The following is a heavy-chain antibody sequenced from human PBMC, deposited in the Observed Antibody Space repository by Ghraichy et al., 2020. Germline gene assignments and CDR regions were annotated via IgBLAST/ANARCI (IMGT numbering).Heavy chain of an antibody. Sequence: GALRLSCAASGFTFGSYAMSWVRQAPGKGLEWVSAVSPSGTTYYADSVQGRFTISRDISKNTLYLQMNSLRAEDKAIYYCAKSHYSYDSRGYRHFDYWGQGTLVTVSS. CDR1: GFTFGSYA. J-gene: IGHJ4*02. V-gene: IGHV3-23*01. D-gene: IGHD3-22*01. CDR3: AKSHYSYDSRGYRHFDY. CDR2: VSPSGTT.